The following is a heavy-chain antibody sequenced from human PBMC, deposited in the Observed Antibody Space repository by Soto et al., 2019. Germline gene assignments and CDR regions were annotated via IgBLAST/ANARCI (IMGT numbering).Heavy chain of an antibody. Sequence: EVQLVESGGGLVQPGGSLRLSCAASGFTFSSYWMSWVRQAPGKGLEWVANIKQDGGEKYYVDSVKGRFTISRDNAKNSLYLQMNSLRAADTAVYYCARDPSVVVVAATPYYYYRMDVWGQGTTVTVSS. CDR3: ARDPSVVVVAATPYYYYRMDV. J-gene: IGHJ6*02. V-gene: IGHV3-7*01. CDR2: IKQDGGEK. CDR1: GFTFSSYW. D-gene: IGHD2-15*01.